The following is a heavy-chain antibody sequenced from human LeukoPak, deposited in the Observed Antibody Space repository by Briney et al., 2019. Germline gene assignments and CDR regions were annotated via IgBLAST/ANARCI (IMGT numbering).Heavy chain of an antibody. CDR1: GFLVNDYG. CDR2: MRFDGNTK. V-gene: IGHV3-33*06. J-gene: IGHJ6*02. Sequence: ARSLRLSCAASGFLVNDYGMHWVRPAPGKGPEWVAAMRFDGNTKYYVDSVKGRFTISRDTSKNTLFLQMNSLRDEDTATYYCAKDKGNQQLYALDVWGQGTTVSVSS. CDR3: AKDKGNQQLYALDV. D-gene: IGHD1-1*01.